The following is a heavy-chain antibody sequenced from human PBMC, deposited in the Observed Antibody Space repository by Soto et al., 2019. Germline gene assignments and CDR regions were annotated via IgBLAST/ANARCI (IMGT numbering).Heavy chain of an antibody. CDR3: ARDTPYYFDY. J-gene: IGHJ4*02. Sequence: PXATLTLTSNVSGGSISSYYWSWIRQPPGKGLEWIGYIYYSGSTNYNPSLKSRVTISVDTSKNQFSLKLSSVTAADTAVYYCARDTPYYFDYWGQGTLVTVSS. V-gene: IGHV4-59*01. CDR2: IYYSGST. CDR1: GGSISSYY.